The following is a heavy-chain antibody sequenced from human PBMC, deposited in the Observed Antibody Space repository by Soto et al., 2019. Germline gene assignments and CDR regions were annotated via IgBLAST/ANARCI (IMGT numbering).Heavy chain of an antibody. D-gene: IGHD3-22*01. V-gene: IGHV4-38-2*01. CDR3: ARRGSRSSSALPSYDY. CDR1: SDSMSSGYY. CDR2: IFHSGTP. Sequence: PSETLSLTCAVSSDSMSSGYYCDWIRQPPGKGLEWIGSIFHSGTPYYNPSLKSRLTISMDASKTQFSLKLTSVTAADTAVYYCARRGSRSSSALPSYDYWGRGILVTVSS. J-gene: IGHJ4*02.